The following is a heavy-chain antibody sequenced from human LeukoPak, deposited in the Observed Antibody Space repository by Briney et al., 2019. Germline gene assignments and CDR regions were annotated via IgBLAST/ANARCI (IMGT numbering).Heavy chain of an antibody. CDR2: IIPIFGTA. V-gene: IGHV1-69*13. D-gene: IGHD5-12*01. Sequence: EASVKVSCKASGGTFSSYAISWVRQAPGQGLEWMGGIIPIFGTANYAQKFQGRVTITADESTSTAYMELSSLRSEDTAVYYCARPSGYDSPDAFDIWGQGTMVTVSS. CDR1: GGTFSSYA. CDR3: ARPSGYDSPDAFDI. J-gene: IGHJ3*02.